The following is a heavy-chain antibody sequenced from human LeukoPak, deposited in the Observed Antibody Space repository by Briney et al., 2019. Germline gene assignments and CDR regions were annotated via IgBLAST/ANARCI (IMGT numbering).Heavy chain of an antibody. Sequence: PGGSLRLSCAASGFTFSNSYMSWVRQAPGKGLEWVSLIYPSGNIYYADSVKGRFTISRDNSKNTLFLQMSRLRAEDTAIYYCARTFVSGDGYKVGYFDYWGQGTLVIVSS. CDR2: IYPSGNI. D-gene: IGHD5-24*01. J-gene: IGHJ4*02. CDR3: ARTFVSGDGYKVGYFDY. CDR1: GFTFSNSY. V-gene: IGHV3-53*01.